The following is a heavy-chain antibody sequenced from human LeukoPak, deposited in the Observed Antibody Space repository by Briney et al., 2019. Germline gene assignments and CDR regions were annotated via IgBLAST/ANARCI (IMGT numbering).Heavy chain of an antibody. CDR2: IYYSGST. Sequence: SETLSLTCTVSGGSISSSSYYWGWIRQPPGKGLEWIGSIYYSGSTYYNPSLKSRVTISVDTSKNQFSLTLSSVTAADTAVYYCARHSSGYYPGAFDIWGQGTMVTVSS. J-gene: IGHJ3*02. V-gene: IGHV4-39*01. D-gene: IGHD3-22*01. CDR1: GGSISSSSYY. CDR3: ARHSSGYYPGAFDI.